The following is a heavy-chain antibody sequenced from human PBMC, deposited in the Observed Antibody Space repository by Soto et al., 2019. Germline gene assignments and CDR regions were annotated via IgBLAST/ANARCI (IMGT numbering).Heavy chain of an antibody. CDR1: GFTFGDYA. Sequence: GGSLRLSCTAAGFTFGDYAMSWFRQAPGKGLEWVGFIRSKAYGGTTEYAASVKGRFTISRDDSKSIAYLQMNSLKTEDTAVYYCTRDSENYDFWSGPRIYWGQGTLVTVSS. D-gene: IGHD3-3*01. J-gene: IGHJ4*02. V-gene: IGHV3-49*03. CDR3: TRDSENYDFWSGPRIY. CDR2: IRSKAYGGTT.